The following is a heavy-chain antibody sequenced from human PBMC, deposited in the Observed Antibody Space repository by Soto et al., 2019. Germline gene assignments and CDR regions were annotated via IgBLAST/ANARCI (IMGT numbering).Heavy chain of an antibody. CDR3: ARDQGGSGNGFDY. D-gene: IGHD1-1*01. CDR1: GFTFSSYA. CDR2: ISYDGSNK. J-gene: IGHJ4*02. V-gene: IGHV3-30-3*01. Sequence: GGSLRLSCAASGFTFSSYAMHWVRQAPGKGLEWVAVISYDGSNKYYADSVKGRFTISRDNSKNTLYLQMNSLRAEDTAVYYCARDQGGSGNGFDYWGQGTLVTVSS.